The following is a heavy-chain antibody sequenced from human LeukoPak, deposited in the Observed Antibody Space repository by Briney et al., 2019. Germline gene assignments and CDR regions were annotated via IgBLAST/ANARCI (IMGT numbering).Heavy chain of an antibody. D-gene: IGHD2-8*01. CDR2: IIPIFGTA. V-gene: IGHV1-69*05. J-gene: IGHJ4*02. CDR3: ARDLTKCTNGACYTVGLLDY. CDR1: GGTFSSYA. Sequence: SVKVSCKASGGTFSSYAISWVRQAPGQGLEWMGRIIPIFGTANYAQKFQGRVTITTDESTSTAYMELSSLRSEDTAAYYCARDLTKCTNGACYTVGLLDYSGQGTLVTVSS.